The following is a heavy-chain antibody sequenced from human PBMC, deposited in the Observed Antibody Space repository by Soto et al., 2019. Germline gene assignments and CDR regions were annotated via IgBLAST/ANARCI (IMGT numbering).Heavy chain of an antibody. CDR1: GFTFSSYA. D-gene: IGHD3-22*01. J-gene: IGHJ4*02. CDR2: ISGSGGST. CDR3: AKDLEPIHYYYDSSGPIDY. Sequence: PGGSLRLSCAASGFTFSSYAMSWVRQAPGKGLEWVSAISGSGGSTYYADSVKGRFTISRDNSKNTLYLQMNSLRAEDTAVYYCAKDLEPIHYYYDSSGPIDYWGQGTLVTVSS. V-gene: IGHV3-23*01.